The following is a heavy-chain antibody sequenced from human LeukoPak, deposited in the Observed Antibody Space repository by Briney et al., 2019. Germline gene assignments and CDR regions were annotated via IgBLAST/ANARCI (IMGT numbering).Heavy chain of an antibody. Sequence: SETLSLTCTVSGDSISSGNYYWSWIRQPAGKGLEWIGRIYTSGSTNYNPSLKSRVTISVATSKNQFSLKLNSVTAADTAVYYCARTTEGYCRSTSCYGFYYSYYMDVWGKGTTVTISS. V-gene: IGHV4-61*02. CDR1: GDSISSGNYY. D-gene: IGHD2-2*01. J-gene: IGHJ6*03. CDR3: ARTTEGYCRSTSCYGFYYSYYMDV. CDR2: IYTSGST.